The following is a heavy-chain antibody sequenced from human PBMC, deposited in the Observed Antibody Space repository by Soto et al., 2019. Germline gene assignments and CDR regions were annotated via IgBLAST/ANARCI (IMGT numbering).Heavy chain of an antibody. V-gene: IGHV4-30-4*01. CDR3: ARERSGYDY. Sequence: SETLSLTCTVSGGSISSGDYYWSWIRQPPGKGLEWIGYIYYSGSTYYNPSLKSRVTIPVDTSKNQFSRKLSSVTAADTAVYYCARERSGYDYWGQGTLVTVSS. J-gene: IGHJ4*02. CDR1: GGSISSGDYY. D-gene: IGHD3-3*01. CDR2: IYYSGST.